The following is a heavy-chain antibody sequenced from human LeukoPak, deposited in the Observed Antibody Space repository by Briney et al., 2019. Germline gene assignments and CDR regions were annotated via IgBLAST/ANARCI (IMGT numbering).Heavy chain of an antibody. CDR1: GFSFDDYA. D-gene: IGHD6-19*01. CDR3: AKGQWLVRDYFDY. V-gene: IGHV3-9*01. CDR2: ISWNSGSI. Sequence: GRSLRLSCAASGFSFDDYAIHWVRQAPGKGLEWVSGISWNSGSIGYADSVKGRFTISRDNAKNSLYLQMNSLRAEDTALYYCAKGQWLVRDYFDYWGQGTLVTVSS. J-gene: IGHJ4*02.